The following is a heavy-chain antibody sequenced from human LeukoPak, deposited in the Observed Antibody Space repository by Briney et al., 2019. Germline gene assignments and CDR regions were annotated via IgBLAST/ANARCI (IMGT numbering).Heavy chain of an antibody. J-gene: IGHJ5*01. Sequence: GGSLRLSCAASGFTLSSYAMSWVRQGPGKGLEWVSAISVSGNTYHADSVKGRFTISRDSSKNTLYLQMNSLRAEDAAVYYCANPPTVTKIRFDSWGQGTLVTVSS. CDR3: ANPPTVTKIRFDS. CDR2: ISVSGNT. D-gene: IGHD4-17*01. V-gene: IGHV3-23*01. CDR1: GFTLSSYA.